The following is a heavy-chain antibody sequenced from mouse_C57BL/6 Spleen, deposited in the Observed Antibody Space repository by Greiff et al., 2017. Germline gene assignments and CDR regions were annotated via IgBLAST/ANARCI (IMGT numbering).Heavy chain of an antibody. D-gene: IGHD2-1*01. CDR3: ARDGIYGKAGYFDV. J-gene: IGHJ1*03. CDR2: IYPGSGNT. V-gene: IGHV1-76*01. CDR1: GYTFTDYY. Sequence: QVQLQQSGAELVRPGASVKLSCKASGYTFTDYYINWVKQRPGQGLEWIARIYPGSGNTYYNEKFKGKATLTAEKSSSTAYMQLSSLTSEDSDVYLCARDGIYGKAGYFDVWGTETTVAVCS.